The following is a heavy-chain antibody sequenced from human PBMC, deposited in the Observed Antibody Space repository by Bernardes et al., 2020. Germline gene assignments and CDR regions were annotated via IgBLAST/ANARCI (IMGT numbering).Heavy chain of an antibody. V-gene: IGHV1-18*01. CDR1: GYTFTSYG. J-gene: IGHJ5*02. CDR3: ARDLHWGYCSSTSCSADNWFDP. D-gene: IGHD2-2*01. CDR2: ISAYNGNT. Sequence: ASVKVSCKASGYTFTSYGISWVRQDPGQGLEWMGWISAYNGNTNYAQKLQGRVTMTTDTSTSTAYMELRSLRSDDTAVYYCARDLHWGYCSSTSCSADNWFDPWGQGTLVTVSS.